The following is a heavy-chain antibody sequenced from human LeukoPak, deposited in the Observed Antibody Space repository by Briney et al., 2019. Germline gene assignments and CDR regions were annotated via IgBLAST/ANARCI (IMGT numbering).Heavy chain of an antibody. D-gene: IGHD5-18*01. V-gene: IGHV3-23*01. CDR2: NNGSGSST. CDR3: AKGAASRGYTYVAN. J-gene: IGHJ4*02. CDR1: AFTFRSYG. Sequence: GRCLRPSCAASAFTFRSYGMISVRPDRGNGLEWVSGNNGSGSSTYYSDSAKGRFTISRDNSNNTLYLKMNSLRAEDTAVYYCAKGAASRGYTYVANWGQGTLVTVSS.